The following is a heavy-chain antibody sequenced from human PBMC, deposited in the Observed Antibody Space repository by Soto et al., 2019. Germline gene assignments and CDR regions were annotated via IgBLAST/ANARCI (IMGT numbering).Heavy chain of an antibody. CDR1: RLSFRSCA. CDR3: AKKKGEDTLSGYYCVDI. Sequence: GRSLSLSCASSRLSFRSCAISGARQAPGKGLDSVSAINSNGGTTYYAQYVTGRFTISRDNSKNTLYLQMNSLRAEDTAVYYCAKKKGEDTLSGYYCVDIWGKGTTVNVSS. V-gene: IGHV3-23*01. D-gene: IGHD2-21*01. J-gene: IGHJ6*03. CDR2: INSNGGTT.